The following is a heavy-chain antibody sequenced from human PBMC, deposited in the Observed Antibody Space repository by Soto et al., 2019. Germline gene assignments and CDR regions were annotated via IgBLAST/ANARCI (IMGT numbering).Heavy chain of an antibody. CDR2: IKQDGSEK. J-gene: IGHJ6*02. CDR3: ARGGPDCSSTSCPSYYYYYYGMDV. CDR1: GFTFSSYW. V-gene: IGHV3-7*05. D-gene: IGHD2-2*01. Sequence: GGSLRLSCAASGFTFSSYWMSWVRQAPGKGLEWVANIKQDGSEKYYVDSVKGRFTISRDNAKNSLYLQMNSLRAEDTAVYYCARGGPDCSSTSCPSYYYYYYGMDVWGQGTTVTVSS.